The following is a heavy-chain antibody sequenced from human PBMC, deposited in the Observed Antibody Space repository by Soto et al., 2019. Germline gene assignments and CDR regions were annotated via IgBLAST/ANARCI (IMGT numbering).Heavy chain of an antibody. D-gene: IGHD3-22*01. V-gene: IGHV1-46*01. CDR3: ARGTNRYYYESSGYFNDY. J-gene: IGHJ4*02. CDR1: GYTFTNYY. Sequence: ASVKVSCKASGYTFTNYYMHWVRQAPGQGLEWMGIINPSGGTTSYARKFQGRVTMTRDTSTSTVYMELSSLRSEDTAVYYCARGTNRYYYESSGYFNDYWGQGTLVTVSS. CDR2: INPSGGTT.